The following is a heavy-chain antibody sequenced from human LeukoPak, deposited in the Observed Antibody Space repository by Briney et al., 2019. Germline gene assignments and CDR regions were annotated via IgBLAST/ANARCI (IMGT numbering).Heavy chain of an antibody. CDR2: ISSSSSYI. CDR3: ARYSGSYFAAGDFDY. Sequence: GGSLRLSCAASGFTFSSYSMNWVRQAPGKGLEWVSSISSSSSYIYYADSVKGRFTIPRDNAKNSLYLQMNSLRAEDTAVYYCARYSGSYFAAGDFDYWGQGTLVTVSS. D-gene: IGHD1-26*01. V-gene: IGHV3-21*01. CDR1: GFTFSSYS. J-gene: IGHJ4*02.